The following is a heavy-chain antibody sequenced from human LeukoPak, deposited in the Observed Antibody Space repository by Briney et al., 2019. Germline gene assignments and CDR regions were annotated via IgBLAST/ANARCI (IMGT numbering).Heavy chain of an antibody. D-gene: IGHD6-13*01. J-gene: IGHJ4*02. CDR3: AREAAAAVDY. Sequence: GSLRLSCAASGFTFSSYSMNWVRQAPGKGLEWVSSISSSSSYTYYADSVKGRFTISRDNAKNSLHLQMNSLRAEDTAVYYCAREAAAAVDYWGQGTLVTVSS. CDR2: ISSSSSYT. CDR1: GFTFSSYS. V-gene: IGHV3-21*01.